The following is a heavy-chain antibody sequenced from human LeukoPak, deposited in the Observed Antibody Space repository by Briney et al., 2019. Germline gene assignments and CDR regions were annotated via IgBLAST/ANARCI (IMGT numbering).Heavy chain of an antibody. CDR3: ARIGVVVAATHYYYYGMDV. J-gene: IGHJ6*02. V-gene: IGHV5-51*01. CDR1: GYSFTSYW. D-gene: IGHD2-15*01. Sequence: GESLKISCKGSGYSFTSYWIGWVGQMPGKGLEWMGIIYPGDSDTRYSPSFQGQVTISADKSISTAYLQWSSLKASDTAMYYCARIGVVVAATHYYYYGMDVWGQGTTVTVSS. CDR2: IYPGDSDT.